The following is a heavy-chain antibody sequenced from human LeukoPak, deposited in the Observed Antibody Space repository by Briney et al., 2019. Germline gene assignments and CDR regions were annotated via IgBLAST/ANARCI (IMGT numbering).Heavy chain of an antibody. CDR1: GYTFTSYA. CDR2: INTNTGNP. CDR3: ARAYQRLGDLSLPDY. D-gene: IGHD3-16*02. Sequence: GASVKVSCKASGYTFTSYAMNWVRQAPGQRLECMGWINTNTGNPTYAQGFTGRFVFSLDTSISTTYLQISSLKAEDTAVYYCARAYQRLGDLSLPDYWGQGTLVTVSS. V-gene: IGHV7-4-1*02. J-gene: IGHJ4*02.